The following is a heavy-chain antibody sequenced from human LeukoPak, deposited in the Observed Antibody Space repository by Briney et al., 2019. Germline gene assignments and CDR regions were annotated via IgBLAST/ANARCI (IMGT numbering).Heavy chain of an antibody. Sequence: PGGSLRLSCAASGFTFSSYAMSWVRQAPGKGLEWVSSISSSSSYIYYADSVKGRFTISRDNAKNSLYLQMNSLRAEDTAVYYCARDPIRFGAFDIWGQGTMVTVSS. CDR3: ARDPIRFGAFDI. CDR1: GFTFSSYA. V-gene: IGHV3-21*01. J-gene: IGHJ3*02. CDR2: ISSSSSYI. D-gene: IGHD3-16*01.